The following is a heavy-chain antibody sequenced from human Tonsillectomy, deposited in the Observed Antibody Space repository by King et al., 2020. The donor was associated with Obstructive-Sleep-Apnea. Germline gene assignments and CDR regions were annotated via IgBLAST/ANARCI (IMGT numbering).Heavy chain of an antibody. CDR2: ISCDNGIT. D-gene: IGHD3-9*01. V-gene: IGHV1-18*01. CDR1: GYTFNIYG. Sequence: QLVQSGAEVKKPGASVKVSCKASGYTFNIYGINWVRQAPGQGLEWMGRISCDNGITNYAQKLQGRVTMTTDTSTSTAYMELRSLRSDDTAVYYCARGLRYFDWLPYWGQGTLVTVSS. J-gene: IGHJ4*02. CDR3: ARGLRYFDWLPY.